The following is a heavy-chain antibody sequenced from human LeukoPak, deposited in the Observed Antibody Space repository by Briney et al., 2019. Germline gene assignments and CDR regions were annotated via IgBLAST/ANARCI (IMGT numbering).Heavy chain of an antibody. Sequence: GASVKVSCKASGYTFTSYDINWVRQATGQGLEWMGWMNPNSGNTGYAQKLQGRVTMTTDTSTSTAYMELRSLRSDDTAVYYCARDTRSALPGYWGQGTLVTVSS. CDR3: ARDTRSALPGY. J-gene: IGHJ4*02. CDR2: MNPNSGNT. CDR1: GYTFTSYD. D-gene: IGHD6-19*01. V-gene: IGHV1-8*02.